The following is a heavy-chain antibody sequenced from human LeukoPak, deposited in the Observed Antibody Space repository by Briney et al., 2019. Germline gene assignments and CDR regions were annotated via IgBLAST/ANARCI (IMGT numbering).Heavy chain of an antibody. V-gene: IGHV3-73*01. Sequence: GGSLKLSCAASGFTFSGSAMHWVRQASGKGLEWVGRIRSKANSYATAYAASVKGRFTISRDDSKNTAYLQMNSLKTEDTAMYYCTRLKRQTTVTTYWYFDLWGRGTLVTVSS. CDR1: GFTFSGSA. CDR3: TRLKRQTTVTTYWYFDL. J-gene: IGHJ2*01. D-gene: IGHD4-17*01. CDR2: IRSKANSYAT.